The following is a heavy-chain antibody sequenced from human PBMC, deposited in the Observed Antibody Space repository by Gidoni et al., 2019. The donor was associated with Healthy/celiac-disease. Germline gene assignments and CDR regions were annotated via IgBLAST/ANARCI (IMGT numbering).Heavy chain of an antibody. CDR2: ISSSSSYI. CDR1: GFPFRSYR. J-gene: IGHJ6*02. Sequence: EVQLVEFGGGLVKPGGSLSLSCAASGFPFRSYRMNWVRQAPGKGLECVESISSSSSYIYYADSVKGRFTISRDNAKNSLYLQMNSLRAEDTAVYYCARVHPVTTSDHCYYGMDVWGQGTTVTVSS. D-gene: IGHD4-4*01. V-gene: IGHV3-21*01. CDR3: ARVHPVTTSDHCYYGMDV.